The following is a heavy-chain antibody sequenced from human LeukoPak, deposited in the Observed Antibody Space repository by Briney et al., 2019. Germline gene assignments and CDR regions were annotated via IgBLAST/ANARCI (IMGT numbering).Heavy chain of an antibody. J-gene: IGHJ4*02. Sequence: GGSLRLSCAASGFTVSSNYMSWVRQAPGKGLEWVSVIYSGGSTYYADSVKGRFTISRDNSENTLYLQMNSLRAEDTAVYYCARESRWLQADYWGQGTLVTVSS. CDR1: GFTVSSNY. CDR2: IYSGGST. V-gene: IGHV3-66*01. D-gene: IGHD5-24*01. CDR3: ARESRWLQADY.